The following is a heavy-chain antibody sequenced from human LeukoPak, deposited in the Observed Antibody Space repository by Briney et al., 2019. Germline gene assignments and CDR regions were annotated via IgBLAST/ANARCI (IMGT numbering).Heavy chain of an antibody. CDR1: GFTFSSYW. CDR3: AKGIFSIAAHEDY. D-gene: IGHD6-6*01. V-gene: IGHV3-7*01. Sequence: PGGSLRLSCAASGFTFSSYWMSWVRQAPGKGLEWVANTKQDGSEKYYVDSLKGRITISRDNAKNSLYLQMNSLRAEDTAVYYCAKGIFSIAAHEDYWGQGTLVTVSS. CDR2: TKQDGSEK. J-gene: IGHJ4*02.